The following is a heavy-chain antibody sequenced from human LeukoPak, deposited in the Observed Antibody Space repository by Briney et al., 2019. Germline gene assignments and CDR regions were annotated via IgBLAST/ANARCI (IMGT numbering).Heavy chain of an antibody. CDR3: AREKTSGSLFDY. V-gene: IGHV4-31*03. CDR2: IYYSGST. Sequence: SQTLSPTCTVSGGSISSGGYYWSWIRQHPGKGLEWIGYIYYSGSTYYNPSLKSRVTISVDTSKNQFSLKLSSVTAADTAVYYCAREKTSGSLFDYWGQGTLVTVSS. J-gene: IGHJ4*02. D-gene: IGHD3-3*01. CDR1: GGSISSGGYY.